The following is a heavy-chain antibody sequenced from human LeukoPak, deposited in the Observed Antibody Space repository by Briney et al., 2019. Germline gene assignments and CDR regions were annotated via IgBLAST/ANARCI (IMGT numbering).Heavy chain of an antibody. V-gene: IGHV3-30*02. CDR1: GFTFSSYG. CDR3: AKESRVYYYDSSGYYSRYFDY. D-gene: IGHD3-22*01. J-gene: IGHJ4*02. CDR2: IRYDGSNK. Sequence: PGGSLRLSCAASGFTFSSYGMHWVRQAPGKGLEWVAFIRYDGSNKYYADSVKGRFTISRDNSKNTLYLQMNSLRAEDTAVYYCAKESRVYYYDSSGYYSRYFDYWGQGTLVTVSS.